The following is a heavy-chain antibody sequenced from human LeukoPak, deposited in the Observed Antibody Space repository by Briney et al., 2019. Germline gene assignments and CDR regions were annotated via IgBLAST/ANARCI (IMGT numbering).Heavy chain of an antibody. CDR2: IHNSGNT. J-gene: IGHJ5*02. CDR3: AASWSYQNWFDP. Sequence: SETLSLTCTVSAVSISVYYWSWIRQTPGKGLEWIGYIHNSGNTNYNPSLKSRVTISVDTSKNQFSLQLSSVTAADAAVYYCAASWSYQNWFDPWGQGTLVTVSS. CDR1: AVSISVYY. D-gene: IGHD2-15*01. V-gene: IGHV4-59*01.